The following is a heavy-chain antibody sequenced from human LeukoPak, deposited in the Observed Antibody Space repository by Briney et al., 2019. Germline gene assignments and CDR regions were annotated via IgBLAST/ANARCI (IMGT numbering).Heavy chain of an antibody. CDR2: IIPILGIA. J-gene: IGHJ3*02. CDR3: ASPRALYCSSTSCQTANGAFDI. CDR1: GGTFSSYT. V-gene: IGHV1-69*02. Sequence: SVKVSCKASGGTFSSYTISWVRQAPGQGLEWMRRIIPILGIANYAQKFQGRVTITADKSTSTAYMELSSLRSEDTAVYYCASPRALYCSSTSCQTANGAFDIWGQGTMVTVSS. D-gene: IGHD2-2*01.